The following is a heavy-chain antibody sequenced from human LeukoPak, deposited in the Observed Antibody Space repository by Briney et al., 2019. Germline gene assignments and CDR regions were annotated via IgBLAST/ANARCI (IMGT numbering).Heavy chain of an antibody. CDR2: IYYSGST. V-gene: IGHV4-59*01. D-gene: IGHD1-26*01. J-gene: IGHJ4*02. Sequence: SETLSLTCTVSGGSISSYYWSWIRQPPGKGLEWIGYIYYSGSTNYNPSLKSRVTISVDTSKNQFSLKLSSVTAADTAVYYCARGLEKWELPSRWGQGTLVTVSS. CDR3: ARGLEKWELPSR. CDR1: GGSISSYY.